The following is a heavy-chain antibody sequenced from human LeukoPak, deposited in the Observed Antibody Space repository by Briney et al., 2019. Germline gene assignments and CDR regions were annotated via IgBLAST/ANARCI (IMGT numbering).Heavy chain of an antibody. J-gene: IGHJ4*02. CDR2: VYFTGTT. CDR3: ARIDGDLLDS. CDR1: GGSFSAYY. V-gene: IGHV4-59*08. Sequence: SETLSLTCSVSGGSFSAYYWTWIRQPPGKALEFIGYVYFTGTTNYNPSLQSRVTISIDTSKSQFSLKLRSVIAADTAVYFCARIDGDLLDSWGQGTLVAVSS. D-gene: IGHD4-17*01.